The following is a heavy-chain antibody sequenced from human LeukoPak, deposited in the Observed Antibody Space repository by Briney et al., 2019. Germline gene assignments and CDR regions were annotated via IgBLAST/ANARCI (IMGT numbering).Heavy chain of an antibody. CDR1: GGSISSYY. J-gene: IGHJ4*02. CDR2: VYYRGGP. D-gene: IGHD2-15*01. CDR3: ARRQCSGGSCVFDY. Sequence: RPSETLSLTCTVSGGSISSYYWSWIRQPPGKGLEWIGYVYYRGGPNYNPSLNSRVTISEDTSKNQISLKLSSVTAADTAVYYCARRQCSGGSCVFDYWGQGTLVTVSS. V-gene: IGHV4-59*08.